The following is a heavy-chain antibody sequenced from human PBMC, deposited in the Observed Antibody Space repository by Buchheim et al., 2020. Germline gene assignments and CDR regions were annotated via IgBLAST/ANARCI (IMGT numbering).Heavy chain of an antibody. D-gene: IGHD3-3*01. CDR2: IYYSGST. V-gene: IGHV4-39*01. CDR3: ARHVTIFGVVPPYFDY. J-gene: IGHJ4*02. Sequence: QLQLQESGPGLVKPSETLCLTCTVSGGSISSSSYYWGWIRQPPGKGLEWIGSIYYSGSTYYNPSLKSRVTIPVDTSKNQFSLKLSSVTAADTAVYYCARHVTIFGVVPPYFDYWGQGTL. CDR1: GGSISSSSYY.